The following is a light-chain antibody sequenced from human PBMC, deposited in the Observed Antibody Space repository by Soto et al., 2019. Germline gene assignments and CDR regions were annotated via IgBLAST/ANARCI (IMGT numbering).Light chain of an antibody. Sequence: EIVMTQSPATLSVSPGERATLSCRASQSISSHLVWYQQKPGQAPRLVIYGASTRVTGIPARFSGSGSGTEFTLTISSVQSEDFAVYYCQQYNGWPPWTFGQATKVEIK. CDR3: QQYNGWPPWT. V-gene: IGKV3D-15*01. CDR1: QSISSH. J-gene: IGKJ1*01. CDR2: GAS.